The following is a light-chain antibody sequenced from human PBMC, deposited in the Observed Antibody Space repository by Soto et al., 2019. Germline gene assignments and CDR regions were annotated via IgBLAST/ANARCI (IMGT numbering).Light chain of an antibody. Sequence: VLTQPASVSGSPGQSITISCTGTSSDVGGYNYVPWYQQHPGKAPKLMIYDVSNRPSGVSNRFSGSKSGNTASLTISGLQAEDEADYYCSSYTSSSTNYVFGTGTKVTVL. V-gene: IGLV2-14*01. CDR1: SSDVGGYNY. CDR3: SSYTSSSTNYV. J-gene: IGLJ1*01. CDR2: DVS.